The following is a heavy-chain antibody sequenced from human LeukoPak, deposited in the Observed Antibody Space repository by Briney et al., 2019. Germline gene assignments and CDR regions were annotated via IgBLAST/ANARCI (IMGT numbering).Heavy chain of an antibody. CDR3: ARGGLTTIRGAPDY. J-gene: IGHJ4*02. CDR1: GYTFNSYG. V-gene: IGHV1-18*01. CDR2: ISAYNGNT. Sequence: GSVKVSCKASGYTFNSYGINWVRQAPGQGLEWMGWISAYNGNTKNAQKLQGRVTMTTDTSTSPAYMELRSLRSDDTAVYYCARGGLTTIRGAPDYWGQGTLVTVSS. D-gene: IGHD3-10*01.